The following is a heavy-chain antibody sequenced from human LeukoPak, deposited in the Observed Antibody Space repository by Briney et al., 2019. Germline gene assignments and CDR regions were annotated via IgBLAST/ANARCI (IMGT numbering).Heavy chain of an antibody. V-gene: IGHV1-2*02. CDR2: INPKSGGT. D-gene: IGHD2-2*03. CDR1: GHTFTGYY. Sequence: ASVKVSCKASGHTFTGYYMHWVRQAPGQGLEWMGWINPKSGGTNYAQKFQGRVTMTRDTSISTAYMELSRLRSDDTAVYYCARDFGYCSSTSCITYNWFDPWGQGTLVTVSS. CDR3: ARDFGYCSSTSCITYNWFDP. J-gene: IGHJ5*02.